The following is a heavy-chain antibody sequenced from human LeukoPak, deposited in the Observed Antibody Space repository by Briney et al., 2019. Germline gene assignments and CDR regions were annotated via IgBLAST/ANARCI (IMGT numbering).Heavy chain of an antibody. CDR3: ARDPYYYYGSGSYDY. D-gene: IGHD3-10*01. CDR1: GGSISSSSYY. J-gene: IGHJ4*02. V-gene: IGHV4-39*07. Sequence: PSETLSLTCTVSGGSISSSSYYWGWIRQPPGKGLEWIGGIYYSGSTYYNPSLKSRVTISVDTSKNQFSLKLSSVTAADTAVYYCARDPYYYYGSGSYDYWGQGTLVTVSS. CDR2: IYYSGST.